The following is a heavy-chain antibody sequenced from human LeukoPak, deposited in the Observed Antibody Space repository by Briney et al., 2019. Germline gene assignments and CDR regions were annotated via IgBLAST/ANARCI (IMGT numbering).Heavy chain of an antibody. J-gene: IGHJ4*02. CDR3: ARDLITIFGVARGYFDY. CDR2: ISHDGYRT. CDR1: GFTFSSYA. V-gene: IGHV3-23*01. D-gene: IGHD3-3*01. Sequence: PGGSLRLSCAAFGFTFSSYAMSWVRQAPGKGLEWVSAISHDGYRTHYSDSVKGRFTISRDDSRNTLSLQMNSLRSEDTAVYYCARDLITIFGVARGYFDYWGQGTLVTVSS.